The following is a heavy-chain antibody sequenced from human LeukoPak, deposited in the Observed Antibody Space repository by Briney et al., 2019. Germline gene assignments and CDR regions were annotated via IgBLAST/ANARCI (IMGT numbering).Heavy chain of an antibody. CDR1: GYTFTSDV. Sequence: GASVKVSCKASGYTFTSDVISWVRQAPGQGLEWMGWIGAYNGNTNYAQKLQGRVTMTTDTSTTTAYMELGSLRSDDTAVYYCVRNGSYYGDAFDIWGHGTMVTVSS. J-gene: IGHJ3*02. CDR3: VRNGSYYGDAFDI. D-gene: IGHD3-10*01. V-gene: IGHV1-18*01. CDR2: IGAYNGNT.